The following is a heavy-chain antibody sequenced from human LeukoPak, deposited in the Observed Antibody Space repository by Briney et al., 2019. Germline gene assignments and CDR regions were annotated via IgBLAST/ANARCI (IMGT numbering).Heavy chain of an antibody. Sequence: KSSETLSLTCTVSGGSISSSSSYWGWIRQPPGKGLEWIGNIYYSGSTYYNPSLKSRVTISVDTSKNQFCLKLNSVTAADTAVYCCASLLNGGVAHWFDPWGQGTLVTVSS. CDR2: IYYSGST. V-gene: IGHV4-39*01. CDR3: ASLLNGGVAHWFDP. CDR1: GGSISSSSSY. J-gene: IGHJ5*02. D-gene: IGHD7-27*01.